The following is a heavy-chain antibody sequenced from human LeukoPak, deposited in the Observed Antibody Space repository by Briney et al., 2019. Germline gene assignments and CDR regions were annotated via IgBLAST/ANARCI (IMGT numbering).Heavy chain of an antibody. J-gene: IGHJ4*02. V-gene: IGHV3-48*01. CDR3: ARDKGELLDY. D-gene: IGHD1-26*01. CDR1: GFTFSSYS. Sequence: GGSLRLSCAASGFTFSSYSMNWVPQAPGRGLEWVSYISSSSSTIYYADSVKGRFTISRDNAKNSLYLQMNSLRAEDTAVYYCARDKGELLDYWGQGTLVTVSS. CDR2: ISSSSSTI.